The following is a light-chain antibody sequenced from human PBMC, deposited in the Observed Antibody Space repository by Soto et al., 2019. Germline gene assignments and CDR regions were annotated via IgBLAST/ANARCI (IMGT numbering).Light chain of an antibody. J-gene: IGKJ2*01. V-gene: IGKV3-20*01. CDR2: GTS. CDR1: QSVDSTY. Sequence: DIVLTQSPGTLSLSPGESATLSCRASQSVDSTYITWYQQKPGQAPRLLIYGTSGRATGIPDRFSGSGSGTDFTLTISRLEPEDFAVYYCQQYGGSVYTFGQGTKLEIK. CDR3: QQYGGSVYT.